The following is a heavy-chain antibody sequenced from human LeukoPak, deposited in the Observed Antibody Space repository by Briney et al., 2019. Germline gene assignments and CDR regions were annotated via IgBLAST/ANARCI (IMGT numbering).Heavy chain of an antibody. D-gene: IGHD1-26*01. J-gene: IGHJ3*02. CDR2: INPSGGST. CDR1: GYTFTSYY. CDR3: ALVGATVLNAFDI. V-gene: IGHV1-46*03. Sequence: ASVKVSCKASGYTFTSYYMHWARQAPGQGLEWMGIINPSGGSTSYAQKFQGRVTMTRDTSTSTVYMELSSLRSEDTAVYYCALVGATVLNAFDIWGQGTMVTVSS.